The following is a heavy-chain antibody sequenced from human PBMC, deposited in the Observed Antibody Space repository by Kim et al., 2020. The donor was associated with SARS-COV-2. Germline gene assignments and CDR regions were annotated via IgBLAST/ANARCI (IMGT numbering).Heavy chain of an antibody. Sequence: SVKGRFTISRDNSKNTLYLQMNSLRAEDTAVYYCARVLGQDVDTAMVIYYWGQGTLVTVSS. D-gene: IGHD5-18*01. V-gene: IGHV3-30*07. CDR3: ARVLGQDVDTAMVIYY. J-gene: IGHJ4*02.